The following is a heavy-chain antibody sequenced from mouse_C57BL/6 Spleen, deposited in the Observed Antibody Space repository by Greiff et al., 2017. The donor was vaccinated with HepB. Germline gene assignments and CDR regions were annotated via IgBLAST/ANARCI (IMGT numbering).Heavy chain of an antibody. J-gene: IGHJ3*01. D-gene: IGHD1-1*01. CDR2: INPSTGGT. Sequence: VHVKQSGPELVKPGASVKISCKASGYSFTGYYMNWVKQSPEKSLEWIGEINPSTGGTTYNQKFKAKATLTVDKSSSTAYMQLKSLTSEDSAVYYCARWENYYGSRDWFAYWGQGTLVTVSA. CDR3: ARWENYYGSRDWFAY. V-gene: IGHV1-42*01. CDR1: GYSFTGYY.